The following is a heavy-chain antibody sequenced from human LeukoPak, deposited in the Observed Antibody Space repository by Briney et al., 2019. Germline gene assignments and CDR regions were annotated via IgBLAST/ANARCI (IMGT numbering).Heavy chain of an antibody. CDR1: GFTFSDYY. J-gene: IGHJ6*03. D-gene: IGHD1-26*01. CDR2: ISSSGSTI. Sequence: GGSLRLSCAASGFTFSDYYMSWIRQAPGKGLEWVSYISSSGSTIYYADSVKGRFTISRDNAKNSLYLQMNGLSAEDTAVYYCARYEVGASRTTGYYYYMDVWGKGTTVTVSS. V-gene: IGHV3-11*04. CDR3: ARYEVGASRTTGYYYYMDV.